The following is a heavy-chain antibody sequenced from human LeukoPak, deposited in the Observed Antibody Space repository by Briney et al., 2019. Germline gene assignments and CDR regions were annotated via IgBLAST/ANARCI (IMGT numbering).Heavy chain of an antibody. J-gene: IGHJ3*02. V-gene: IGHV1-69*13. CDR2: IIPIFGTA. Sequence: SVKVSCKASGGTFSSYAISWVRQAPGQGLEWMGGIIPIFGTANYAQKFQGRVTITADESTSTAYMELSSLRSEDTAVSYCARDRVIAPSRENAFDIWGQGTMVTVSS. CDR3: ARDRVIAPSRENAFDI. D-gene: IGHD3-10*01. CDR1: GGTFSSYA.